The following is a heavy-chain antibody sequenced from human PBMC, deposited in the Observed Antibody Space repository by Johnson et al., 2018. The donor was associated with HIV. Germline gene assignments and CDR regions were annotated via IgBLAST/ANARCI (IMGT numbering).Heavy chain of an antibody. V-gene: IGHV3-30*19. CDR2: ISYDGSNK. CDR1: GFTFSSYG. Sequence: QVQLVESGGDVVQPGRSLRLSCTASGFTFSSYGLHWVRQAPGKGLEWVAVISYDGSNKYYADSVKGRFTISRDNSKNSLYLQMSRLRTEDTALYYCATDWYSSSWYGALDAFDMWGQGTMVTVSS. J-gene: IGHJ3*02. CDR3: ATDWYSSSWYGALDAFDM. D-gene: IGHD6-13*01.